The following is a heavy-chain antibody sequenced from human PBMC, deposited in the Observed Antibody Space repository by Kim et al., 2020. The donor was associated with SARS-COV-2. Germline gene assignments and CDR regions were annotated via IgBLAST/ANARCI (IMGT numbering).Heavy chain of an antibody. J-gene: IGHJ4*02. V-gene: IGHV3-23*01. CDR3: AKGPNRRTTVTVFYYFDY. D-gene: IGHD4-17*01. CDR2: ISGSGGST. Sequence: GGSLRLSCAASGFTFSSYAMSWVRQAPGKGLEWVSSISGSGGSTYYADSVKGRFTISRDNSKNTLYLQMNSLRAEDTAVYYCAKGPNRRTTVTVFYYFDYWGQGTLVTVSS. CDR1: GFTFSSYA.